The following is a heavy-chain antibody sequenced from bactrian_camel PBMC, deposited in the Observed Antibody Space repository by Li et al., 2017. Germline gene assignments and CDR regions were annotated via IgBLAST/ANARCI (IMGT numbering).Heavy chain of an antibody. J-gene: IGHJ6*01. CDR1: GTFFNYFKC. D-gene: IGHD4*01. Sequence: QVQLVESGGGSVQVGGSLRLSCTSPGTFFNYFKCMGWFRQIPGKEREGVARIASDGSTTYADSVKGRFTVSRDSAKNILYLQMNSLESEDTALYYCATWVATMRYAEYFGYWGQGTQVTVS. CDR3: ATWVATMRYAEYFGY. CDR2: IASDGST. V-gene: IGHV3S53*01.